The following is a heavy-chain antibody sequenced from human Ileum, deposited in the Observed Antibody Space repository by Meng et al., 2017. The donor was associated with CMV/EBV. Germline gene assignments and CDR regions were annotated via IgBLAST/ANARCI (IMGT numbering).Heavy chain of an antibody. CDR3: SRGADAYKSGRS. D-gene: IGHD5-24*01. J-gene: IGHJ5*02. CDR2: IHPSGST. Sequence: QGHLRQWDAGPLKPSATLALTGGVDGGSFSKYYWSWIRQSPGKGLEWIGEIHPSGSTYYNPSLNSRVTMSVDTSKNQFSLNLRSVTAADTAVYYCSRGADAYKSGRSWGQGTLVTVSS. CDR1: GGSFSKYY. V-gene: IGHV4-34*01.